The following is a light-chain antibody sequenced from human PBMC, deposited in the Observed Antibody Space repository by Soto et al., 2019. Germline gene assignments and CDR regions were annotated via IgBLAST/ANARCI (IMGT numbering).Light chain of an antibody. V-gene: IGLV2-14*01. CDR3: SSYTSSSTL. CDR1: SSDIGGYDY. Sequence: QSALTQPPSASGSPGQSVTISCTGTSSDIGGYDYVSWHQQYPGKAPKLMIYEVSDRPSGISSRFSGSKSGNTASLTISGLQTEDEADYYCSSYTSSSTLFGTGTKVTVL. CDR2: EVS. J-gene: IGLJ1*01.